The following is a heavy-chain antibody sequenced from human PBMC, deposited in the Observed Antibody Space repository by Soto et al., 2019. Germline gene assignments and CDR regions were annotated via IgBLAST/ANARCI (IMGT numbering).Heavy chain of an antibody. J-gene: IGHJ4*02. CDR2: IYYSGNT. D-gene: IGHD1-1*01. CDR1: GGSMSSYY. CDR3: ARQLGLWQPLDY. V-gene: IGHV4-59*01. Sequence: SETLSLTCTVSGGSMSSYYWTWLRQSPGRGLEWIGYIYYSGNTNYNPSLKSRVTISVDMPKSLFSLKLNSVTAADTAVYYCARQLGLWQPLDYWGRGTLVTVSS.